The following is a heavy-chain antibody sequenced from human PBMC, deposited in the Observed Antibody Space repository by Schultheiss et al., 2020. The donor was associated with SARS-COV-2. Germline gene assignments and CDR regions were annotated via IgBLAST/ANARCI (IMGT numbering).Heavy chain of an antibody. CDR3: AKDVGLGTAGYFDL. CDR2: IYYSGST. D-gene: IGHD7-27*01. J-gene: IGHJ2*01. V-gene: IGHV4-59*11. CDR1: GGSISGHY. Sequence: SETLSLTCTVSGGSISGHYWSWIRQPPGKGLEWIGYIYYSGSTYYNPSLKSRVTISVDTSKNQFSLKLTSVTAADTAIYYCAKDVGLGTAGYFDLWGRGTLVTVSS.